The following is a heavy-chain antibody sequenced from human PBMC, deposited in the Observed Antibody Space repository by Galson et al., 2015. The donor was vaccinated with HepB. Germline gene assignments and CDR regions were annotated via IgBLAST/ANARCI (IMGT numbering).Heavy chain of an antibody. J-gene: IGHJ5*02. V-gene: IGHV5-51*03. Sequence: QSGAEVKKPGESLKISCKGSGYSFTGYWIGWVRQMPGKGLEWMGIIYPGDSDTRYSPSFQGQVTISADKSISTAYLQWSSLKASDTAMYYCARVRRGIAAAGTGSRWFDPWGQGTLVTVSS. CDR3: ARVRRGIAAAGTGSRWFDP. D-gene: IGHD6-13*01. CDR1: GYSFTGYW. CDR2: IYPGDSDT.